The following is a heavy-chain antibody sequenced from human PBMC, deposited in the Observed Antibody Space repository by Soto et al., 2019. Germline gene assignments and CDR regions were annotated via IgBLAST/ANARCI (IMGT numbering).Heavy chain of an antibody. V-gene: IGHV1-58*01. CDR2: IVVGSGNT. D-gene: IGHD2-2*01. CDR3: AAWGGYCSSTSCYLYYYGMDV. CDR1: GFTFTSSA. J-gene: IGHJ6*02. Sequence: SVKVSCKASGFTFTSSAVQWVRQARGQRLEWIGWIVVGSGNTNYAQKFQERVTITRDMSTSTAYMELSSLRSEDTAVNYRAAWGGYCSSTSCYLYYYGMDVWGQGTTVTVSS.